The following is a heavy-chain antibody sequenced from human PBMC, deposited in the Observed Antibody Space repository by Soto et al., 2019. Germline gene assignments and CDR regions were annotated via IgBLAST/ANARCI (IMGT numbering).Heavy chain of an antibody. Sequence: PSETLSLTCTVSGVSISSSGYSSSYYWGWIRQPPGKGLEWIGEINHSGSTNYNPSLKSRVTISVDTSKNQFSLKLSSVTAADTAVYYCARRLRAVTTKSHWFDPWGQGTLVTVSS. CDR3: ARRLRAVTTKSHWFDP. V-gene: IGHV4-39*07. J-gene: IGHJ5*02. D-gene: IGHD4-17*01. CDR2: INHSGST. CDR1: GVSISSSGYSSSYY.